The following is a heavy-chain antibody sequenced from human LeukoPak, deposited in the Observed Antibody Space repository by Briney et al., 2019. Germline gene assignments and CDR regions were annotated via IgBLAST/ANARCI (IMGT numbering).Heavy chain of an antibody. CDR1: GGSISSGGYY. V-gene: IGHV4-31*03. J-gene: IGHJ4*02. D-gene: IGHD3-10*01. CDR2: IYYSGST. Sequence: PSETLSLTCTVSGGSISSGGYYWSWIRQHPGKGLEWIGYIYYSGSTYYNPSLKSRVTISVDASKNQFSLKLSSVTAADTAVYYCARQVRGVIIVLDYWGQGTLVTVSS. CDR3: ARQVRGVIIVLDY.